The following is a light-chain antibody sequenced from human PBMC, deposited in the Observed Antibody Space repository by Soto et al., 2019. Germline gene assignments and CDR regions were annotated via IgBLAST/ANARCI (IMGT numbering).Light chain of an antibody. CDR3: QQRSDWPST. CDR2: DAS. Sequence: EIVLTQSPATLSLSPGEGATLSCRASQSVGRYLARYQQKPGQAPRLLIYDASKRATGIAARFSGSGSGTDFTLTISSLEPEDFAVYYCQQRSDWPSTFGGGTKVQIK. J-gene: IGKJ4*01. V-gene: IGKV3-11*01. CDR1: QSVGRY.